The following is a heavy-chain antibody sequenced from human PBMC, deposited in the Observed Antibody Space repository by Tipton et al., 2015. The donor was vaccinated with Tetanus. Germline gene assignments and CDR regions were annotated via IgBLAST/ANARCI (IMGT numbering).Heavy chain of an antibody. D-gene: IGHD2-15*01. CDR3: AREADCSGGSCFSGDFDN. CDR1: GFIFSSYG. V-gene: IGHV3-33*01. J-gene: IGHJ4*02. Sequence: SLRLSCAASGFIFSSYGIHWVRQAPGKGLEWVAVSWYHGTDKYYADSGKGRFTISRDNSKNTLYLQMNSLRAEDTAVYYCAREADCSGGSCFSGDFDNWGQGTQVTVTS. CDR2: SWYHGTDK.